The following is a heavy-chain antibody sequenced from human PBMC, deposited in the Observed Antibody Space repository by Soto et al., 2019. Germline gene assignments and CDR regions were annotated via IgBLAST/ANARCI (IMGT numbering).Heavy chain of an antibody. J-gene: IGHJ4*01. CDR1: GYTFNTYA. Sequence: GASVKVSCEASGYTFNTYAITWVRQAPGQGLEWMGWISGYNGNTNYAQTLQGRGTMTTDTSTSTAYLELRSLRSDDTAVYYCARTVEYDSIPYYYADFWGQGTLVTVSS. V-gene: IGHV1-18*01. CDR2: ISGYNGNT. CDR3: ARTVEYDSIPYYYADF. D-gene: IGHD2-21*01.